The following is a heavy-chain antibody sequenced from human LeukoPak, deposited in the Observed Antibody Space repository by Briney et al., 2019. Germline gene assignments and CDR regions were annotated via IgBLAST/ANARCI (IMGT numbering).Heavy chain of an antibody. V-gene: IGHV4-39*07. CDR1: GGSISSSSYY. CDR2: IYYSGST. J-gene: IGHJ3*02. D-gene: IGHD1-26*01. Sequence: SETLSLTCTVSGGSISSSSYYWGWIRQPPGKGLEWIGSIYYSGSTYCNPSLKSRVAISVDTSKNQFSLKLSSVTAADTAVYYCARVLVGAYAFDIWGQGTMVTVSS. CDR3: ARVLVGAYAFDI.